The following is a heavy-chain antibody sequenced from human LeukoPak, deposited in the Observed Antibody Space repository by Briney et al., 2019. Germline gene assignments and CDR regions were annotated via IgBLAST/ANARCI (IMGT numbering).Heavy chain of an antibody. CDR2: ISGSGVST. Sequence: GGSLRLSCATSGFSFSSYAMSWVRLAPGKGPEWVSGISGSGVSTFYAESVKGRFTISRDNSKNTVYLQMNSLRAEDTAVYYCARIEVPVADYWGQGILVTVSS. CDR1: GFSFSSYA. CDR3: ARIEVPVADY. D-gene: IGHD3-22*01. J-gene: IGHJ4*02. V-gene: IGHV3-23*01.